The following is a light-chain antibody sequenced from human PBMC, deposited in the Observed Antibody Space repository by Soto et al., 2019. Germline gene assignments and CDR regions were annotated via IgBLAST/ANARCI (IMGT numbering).Light chain of an antibody. CDR1: SRDVGAFNY. CDR2: EVN. V-gene: IGLV2-14*01. CDR3: SSYTTSGTYVL. J-gene: IGLJ3*02. Sequence: QSALTQPASVSGSPGQSITISCTGTSRDVGAFNYVSWYQQHPDKAPNLLISEVNNRPSGVSHRFSGSKSGNTASLTISGLQPADEADYYCSSYTTSGTYVLFGGGTTLTVL.